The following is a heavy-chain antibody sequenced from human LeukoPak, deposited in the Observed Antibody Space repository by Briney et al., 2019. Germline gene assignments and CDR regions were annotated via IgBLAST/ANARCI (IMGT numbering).Heavy chain of an antibody. J-gene: IGHJ3*02. CDR3: ARGRATTGTAVVGAFDI. CDR2: IYSGGST. V-gene: IGHV3-53*01. D-gene: IGHD1-1*01. Sequence: PGGSLRLSCAASGFTVSSNYMNWVRQAPGKGLEWVSVIYSGGSTYYADSVKGRFTISRDNSKNTLYLQMNSLRAEDTAVYYCARGRATTGTAVVGAFDIWGRGTMVIVSS. CDR1: GFTVSSNY.